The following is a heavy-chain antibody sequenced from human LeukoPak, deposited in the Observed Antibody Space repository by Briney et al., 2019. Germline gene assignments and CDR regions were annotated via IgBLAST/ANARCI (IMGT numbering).Heavy chain of an antibody. CDR2: ISGSGGST. J-gene: IGHJ4*02. CDR1: GFTFNNYA. V-gene: IGHV3-23*01. Sequence: GGSLRLSCAASGFTFNNYAMSWVRQAPGKGLEWVSAISGSGGSTYYADSVKGRFTISRDNSKNTLYLQMNSLRAEDTAVYYCAKDRSPYSGSYYGWGQGTLVTVSS. D-gene: IGHD1-26*01. CDR3: AKDRSPYSGSYYG.